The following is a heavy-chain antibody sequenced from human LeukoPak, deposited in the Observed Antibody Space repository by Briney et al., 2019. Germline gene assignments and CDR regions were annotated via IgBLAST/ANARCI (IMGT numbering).Heavy chain of an antibody. CDR2: VTHDGSGT. J-gene: IGHJ4*02. CDR3: VRDTTPFGYSYDS. D-gene: IGHD5-12*01. V-gene: IGHV3-74*01. Sequence: GGSLRLSCAASGSTFSHCWMHWFRQVPGKGLVWVSRVTHDGSGTSYADSVKGRFTISRDNAKNTLYLEMNSLRVEDTAVYYCVRDTTPFGYSYDSWGQGTLVTVSS. CDR1: GSTFSHCW.